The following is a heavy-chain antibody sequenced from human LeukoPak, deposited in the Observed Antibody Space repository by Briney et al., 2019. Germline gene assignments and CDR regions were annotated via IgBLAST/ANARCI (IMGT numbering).Heavy chain of an antibody. CDR1: GYTFTRYG. CDR3: ARLIPQKWELPGKWFDP. V-gene: IGHV1-18*04. Sequence: ASVKVSCKASGYTFTRYGINWVRQAPGQGLEWMGWISVSNGNTNYAQKIQGRVTMTTDTSTRTAYMELRSLRSDDTAVYYCARLIPQKWELPGKWFDPWGQGTLVTVSS. J-gene: IGHJ5*02. D-gene: IGHD1-26*01. CDR2: ISVSNGNT.